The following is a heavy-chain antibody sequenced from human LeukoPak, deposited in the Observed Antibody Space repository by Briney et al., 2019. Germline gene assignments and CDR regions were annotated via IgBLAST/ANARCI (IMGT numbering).Heavy chain of an antibody. J-gene: IGHJ4*02. CDR1: GFTFSSYS. CDR3: ARDKVVGATYLDY. V-gene: IGHV3-7*01. D-gene: IGHD2-15*01. CDR2: IKQDGSEK. Sequence: SGGSLRLSCAASGFTFSSYSMKWVRQAPGKGLEWVANIKQDGSEKYYVDSVKGRFTISRDNAKNSVYLLMNSLRAEDTAVYYCARDKVVGATYLDYWGQGTLVTASS.